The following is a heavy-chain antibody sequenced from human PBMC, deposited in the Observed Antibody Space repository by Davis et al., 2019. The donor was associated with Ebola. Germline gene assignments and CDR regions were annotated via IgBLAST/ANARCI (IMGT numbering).Heavy chain of an antibody. D-gene: IGHD4-11*01. CDR3: NTGMTTVTSVDY. J-gene: IGHJ4*02. CDR2: ISSSSSYI. CDR1: GFTFSSYS. Sequence: GGSLRLSCAASGFTFSSYSMNWVRQAPGKGLEWVSSISSSSSYIYYADSVKGRFTISRDNAKNSLYLQMNSLRAEDTAVYYCNTGMTTVTSVDYWGQGTLVTVSS. V-gene: IGHV3-21*01.